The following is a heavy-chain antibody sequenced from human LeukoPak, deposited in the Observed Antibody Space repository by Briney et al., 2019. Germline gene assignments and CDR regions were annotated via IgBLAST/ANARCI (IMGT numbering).Heavy chain of an antibody. D-gene: IGHD1-26*01. CDR2: INWNSGSI. V-gene: IGHV3-9*01. J-gene: IGHJ6*03. CDR3: ARGGGIVGASNRYYYYYMDV. Sequence: GGSLRLACAASALTFDDYAMYWVRQTPAKGLEWVSAINWNSGSIDYADSVKGRFTISRDNAKNSLYLQMNNLRAGDTALYYCARGGGIVGASNRYYYYYMDVWGKGTTVTISS. CDR1: ALTFDDYA.